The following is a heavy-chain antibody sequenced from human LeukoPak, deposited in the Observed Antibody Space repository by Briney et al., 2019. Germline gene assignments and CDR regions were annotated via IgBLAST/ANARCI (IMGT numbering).Heavy chain of an antibody. CDR3: ARAWAGIARENYMDV. D-gene: IGHD2-21*01. Sequence: GASVKVSCKASGNTFTGYYMHWVRQAPGQGPEWMGWINPNSGGTNYAQKFQGRVTMTRDTSISTAYMELSRLRSDDTAVYYCARAWAGIARENYMDVWGRGTTVTVSS. CDR2: INPNSGGT. V-gene: IGHV1-2*02. J-gene: IGHJ6*03. CDR1: GNTFTGYY.